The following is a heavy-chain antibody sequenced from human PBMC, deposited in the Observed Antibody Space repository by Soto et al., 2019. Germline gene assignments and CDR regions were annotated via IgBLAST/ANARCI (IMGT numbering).Heavy chain of an antibody. CDR2: ISGSGFKK. J-gene: IGHJ5*02. CDR1: GFIFENFG. D-gene: IGHD1-26*01. V-gene: IGHV3-23*01. Sequence: GGSLRLSCAASGFIFENFGMSWVRQAPGKGLEWISSISGSGFKKYYADSVKGRFTISRDNSKSTVYLELNNLSAEDTAVFHCAKNQGVELVPLATVDWFDPWGQGSVVTVSS. CDR3: AKNQGVELVPLATVDWFDP.